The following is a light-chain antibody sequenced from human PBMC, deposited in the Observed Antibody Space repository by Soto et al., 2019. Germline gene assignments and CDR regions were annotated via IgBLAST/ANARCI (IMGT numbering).Light chain of an antibody. CDR1: QSLVYSDGNTY. Sequence: DVVLTQSPLSLPVALGQPASISCRSSQSLVYSDGNTYLNWFQQRPGQSPRRLIYKVSNRDSGVPDRFSGSGSGTVFTLKISRVAAEDVGVYYCMQGTHWPLTFGGGTKVEIK. CDR3: MQGTHWPLT. J-gene: IGKJ4*01. CDR2: KVS. V-gene: IGKV2-30*01.